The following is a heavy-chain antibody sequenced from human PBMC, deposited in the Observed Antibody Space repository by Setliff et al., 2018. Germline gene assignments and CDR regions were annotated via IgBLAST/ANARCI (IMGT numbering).Heavy chain of an antibody. D-gene: IGHD3-22*01. J-gene: IGHJ4*02. CDR2: ISGSSSTI. Sequence: GGSLRLSCSASGFAFRSYSMNWVRQTPGKGLEWVSYISGSSSTIYYADSVKGRLTISRDNSKNALYLQMNSLRAEDTAVYYCARNRYESSGYNFHFWGQGTLVTVSS. CDR3: ARNRYESSGYNFHF. CDR1: GFAFRSYS. V-gene: IGHV3-48*01.